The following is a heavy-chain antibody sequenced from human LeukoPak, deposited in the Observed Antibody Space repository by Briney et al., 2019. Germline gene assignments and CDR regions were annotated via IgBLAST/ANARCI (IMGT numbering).Heavy chain of an antibody. CDR3: ARVGPPRRDHYYPSSGDYLPIFEI. J-gene: IGHJ3*02. CDR1: GTTFGFSA. D-gene: IGHD3-22*01. CDR2: SIPIFSRA. V-gene: IGHV1-69*01. Sequence: GPSVKVSCKVSGTTFGFSAISWVRQAPGQGLEWMGGSIPIFSRADYAQRFQDRITITWDESTGTDYMELRSLTFDDTAVYYCARVGPPRRDHYYPSSGDYLPIFEIWGHGTMVTVSS.